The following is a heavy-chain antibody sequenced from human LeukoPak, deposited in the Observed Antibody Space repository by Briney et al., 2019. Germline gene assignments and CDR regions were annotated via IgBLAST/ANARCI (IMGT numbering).Heavy chain of an antibody. CDR2: IYSGESDT. D-gene: IGHD2-15*01. CDR1: GYSFTSYW. V-gene: IGHV5-51*01. CDR3: ARKSGRAFDI. J-gene: IGHJ3*02. Sequence: PGESLKISCKGSGYSFTSYWIGWVRQLPGKGLEWMGIIYSGESDTRYSQSFQGQVTISADKSISTAYLQWSSLKASDTAMYYCARKSGRAFDIWGQGTMVTVSS.